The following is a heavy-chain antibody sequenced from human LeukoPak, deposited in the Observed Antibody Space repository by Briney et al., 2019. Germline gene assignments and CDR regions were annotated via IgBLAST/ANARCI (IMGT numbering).Heavy chain of an antibody. V-gene: IGHV3-11*01. CDR3: AKDRKQWLPEYYFDY. CDR2: INSGGTTI. Sequence: GGSLRLSCAASGFTFSDYYMSWIRQAPGKGLEWVSYINSGGTTIHYADSVKGRFTISRDNARNSLYLQMNSLRAEDTAVYYCAKDRKQWLPEYYFDYWGQGTLVTVSS. J-gene: IGHJ4*02. D-gene: IGHD6-19*01. CDR1: GFTFSDYY.